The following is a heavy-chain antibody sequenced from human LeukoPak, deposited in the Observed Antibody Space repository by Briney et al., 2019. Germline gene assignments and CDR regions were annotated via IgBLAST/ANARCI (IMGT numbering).Heavy chain of an antibody. CDR1: GGSISSYY. J-gene: IGHJ4*02. D-gene: IGHD2-2*01. V-gene: IGHV4-4*07. Sequence: SETLSLTCTVSGGSISSYYWSWIRQPAGKGLEWIGRIYTSGSTNYNPSLKSRVTMSVDTSKNQFSLKLSSVTAADTAVYYCAGVYCSSTSCYEMYDYWGQGTLVTVSS. CDR3: AGVYCSSTSCYEMYDY. CDR2: IYTSGST.